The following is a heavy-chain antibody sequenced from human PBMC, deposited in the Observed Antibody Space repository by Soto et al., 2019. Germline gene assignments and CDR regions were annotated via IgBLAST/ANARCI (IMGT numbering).Heavy chain of an antibody. CDR3: ARVRVPNSSLYYFDF. CDR2: IFYTGST. V-gene: IGHV4-59*01. Sequence: PSETLSLTCTVSGGSISTYYWSWFRQPPGRGLEWIGHIFYTGSTNYNPSLKSRVTMSVDTSNNQYSLNLSSVTAADTAVYYCARVRVPNSSLYYFDFWGLGALVTVSS. D-gene: IGHD6-13*01. J-gene: IGHJ4*02. CDR1: GGSISTYY.